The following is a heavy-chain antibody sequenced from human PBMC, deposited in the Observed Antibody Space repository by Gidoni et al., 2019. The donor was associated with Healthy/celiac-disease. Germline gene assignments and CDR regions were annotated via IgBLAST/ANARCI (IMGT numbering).Heavy chain of an antibody. Sequence: TNYNPSLKSRVTISVDKSKNQFSLKLSSVTAADTAVYYCARAGLVSGSYSTDYWGQGTLVTVSS. J-gene: IGHJ4*02. CDR3: ARAGLVSGSYSTDY. V-gene: IGHV4-4*02. CDR2: T. D-gene: IGHD1-26*01.